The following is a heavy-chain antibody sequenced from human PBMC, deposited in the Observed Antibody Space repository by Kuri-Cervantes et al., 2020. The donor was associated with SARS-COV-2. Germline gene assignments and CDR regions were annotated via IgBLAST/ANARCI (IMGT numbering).Heavy chain of an antibody. D-gene: IGHD3-3*01. J-gene: IGHJ6*03. CDR2: INPNGGNT. V-gene: IGHV1-8*03. CDR1: GYTFTDYY. Sequence: APVKVSCKASGYTFTDYYIHWVRQAPGQGLEWMGWINPNGGNTGYAQKFQGRVTITRNTSISTAYMELSSLRSDDTAVYYCARDRGDITIFGVVLGYMDVWGKGTTVTVSS. CDR3: ARDRGDITIFGVVLGYMDV.